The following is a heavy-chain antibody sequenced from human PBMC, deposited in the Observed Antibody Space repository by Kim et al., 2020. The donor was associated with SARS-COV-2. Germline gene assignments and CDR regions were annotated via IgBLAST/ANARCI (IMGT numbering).Heavy chain of an antibody. CDR1: GFSFITSW. CDR3: ARASNNAWDY. CDR2: TKPDGSDK. J-gene: IGHJ4*02. V-gene: IGHV3-7*01. D-gene: IGHD2-2*01. Sequence: GGSLRLSCAASGFSFITSWMSWVRRAPGKGLEWVANTKPDGSDKFYVDSVKGRFTISRDNAKNSLYLQMDSLRAEDTAVYYCARASNNAWDYWGQGTLVTVSS.